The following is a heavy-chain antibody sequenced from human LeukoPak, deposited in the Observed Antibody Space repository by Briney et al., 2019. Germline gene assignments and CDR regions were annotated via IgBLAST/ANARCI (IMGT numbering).Heavy chain of an antibody. CDR1: GGSISSYY. CDR2: IYYSGST. V-gene: IGHV4-59*01. CDR3: ARTTYYYDSSGYYFSAFDI. Sequence: SETLSLTCTVSGGSISSYYWSWLRQPPGKGLEGIGYIYYSGSTNYNPSLKSRVTISVDTSKNQFSLKLSSVTAADTAVYYCARTTYYYDSSGYYFSAFDIWGQGTMVTVSS. J-gene: IGHJ3*02. D-gene: IGHD3-22*01.